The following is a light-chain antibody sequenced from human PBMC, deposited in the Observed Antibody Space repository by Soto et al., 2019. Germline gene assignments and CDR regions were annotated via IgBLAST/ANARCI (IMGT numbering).Light chain of an antibody. CDR3: AAWDDSLSGLV. CDR1: SSNIGSNY. J-gene: IGLJ2*01. CDR2: RNN. Sequence: QAVVTQPPSASGTPGQRVTISCSGSSSNIGSNYVYWYQQLPGTAPKLLIYRNNQRHSGVPDRFSGSRSGTSASLAISGLRSEDEADYYCAAWDDSLSGLVFGGGTKLTVL. V-gene: IGLV1-47*01.